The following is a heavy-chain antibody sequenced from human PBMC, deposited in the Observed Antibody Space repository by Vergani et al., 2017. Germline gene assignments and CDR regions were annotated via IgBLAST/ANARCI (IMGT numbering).Heavy chain of an antibody. CDR1: GGSISSSSYY. J-gene: IGHJ6*02. D-gene: IGHD3-10*01. CDR2: IYYSGST. V-gene: IGHV4-39*01. CDR3: ASGGSGYYYYGMDV. Sequence: QVQLQQWGAGLLKPSETLSLTCTVSGGSISSSSYYWGWIRQPPGKGLEWIGSIYYSGSTYYNPSLKSRVTISVDTSKNQFSLKLSSVTAADTAVYYCASGGSGYYYYGMDVWGQGTTVTVSS.